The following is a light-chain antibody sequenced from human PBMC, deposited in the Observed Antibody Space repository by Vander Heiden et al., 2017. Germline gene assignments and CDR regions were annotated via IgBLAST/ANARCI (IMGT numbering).Light chain of an antibody. J-gene: IGLJ1*01. Sequence: SSELTQDPAVSVALGQTVRITCQGASLRSYYASWYQQKPGQAPVLVIYGKNNRPSGIPDRFSGSSSGNTASLTITGAQAEDEADYYCNSRDSSGNHLYVFGTGTKVTVL. CDR1: SLRSYY. CDR2: GKN. CDR3: NSRDSSGNHLYV. V-gene: IGLV3-19*01.